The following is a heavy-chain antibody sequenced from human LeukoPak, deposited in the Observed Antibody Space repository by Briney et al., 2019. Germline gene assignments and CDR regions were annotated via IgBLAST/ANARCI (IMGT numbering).Heavy chain of an antibody. Sequence: PSETLSLTCTVSGGSISSSSYYWGWIRQPPGKGLEWIGSIYHSGSTYYNPSLKSRVTISVDTSKNQFSLKLSSVTAADTAVYYCARALYVWGSYRPNGFDYWGQGTLVTVSS. V-gene: IGHV4-39*07. CDR1: GGSISSSSYY. J-gene: IGHJ4*02. CDR3: ARALYVWGSYRPNGFDY. D-gene: IGHD3-16*02. CDR2: IYHSGST.